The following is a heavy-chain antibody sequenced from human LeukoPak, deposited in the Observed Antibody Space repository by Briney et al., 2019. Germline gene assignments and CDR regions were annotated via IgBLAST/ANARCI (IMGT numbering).Heavy chain of an antibody. CDR2: ISAYNGDT. J-gene: IGHJ4*02. V-gene: IGHV1-18*01. Sequence: ASVKVSCKASGYRFSNYRITWVRQAPGQGLECMGWISAYNGDTNYAQNFQGRLTMTTDTSTNTAYMELRSLRSDDTAVYYCARVGSPDSENSGWKLFFDYWGQGTLVTVSS. CDR3: ARVGSPDSENSGWKLFFDY. D-gene: IGHD6-19*01. CDR1: GYRFSNYR.